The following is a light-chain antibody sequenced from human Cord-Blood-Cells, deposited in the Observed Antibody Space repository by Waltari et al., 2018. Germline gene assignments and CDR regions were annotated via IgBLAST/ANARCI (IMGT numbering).Light chain of an antibody. CDR2: GAS. Sequence: EIMMTPSPATLSLSPGATATVSCRASQSVSSNLAWYQQKPGQPPRLLIYGASTRATGIPARFSGSGSGTEFTLTISSLQSEDFAVDYCQQYNNWPPYTFGQGTKLEIK. J-gene: IGKJ2*01. V-gene: IGKV3-15*01. CDR3: QQYNNWPPYT. CDR1: QSVSSN.